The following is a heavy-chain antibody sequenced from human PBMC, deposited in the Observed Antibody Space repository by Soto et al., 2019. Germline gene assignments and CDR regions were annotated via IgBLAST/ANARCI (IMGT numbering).Heavy chain of an antibody. D-gene: IGHD1-1*01. V-gene: IGHV1-18*01. CDR2: ISAHNGNT. CDR3: ARGRYGDY. Sequence: QVHLVQSGAEVKKPGASVKVSCKGSGYGFTTYGITWVRQAPGQGLEGMAWISAHNGNTNYAQKLQGRVTVTRDTSTSTAYMELRSLRSDDTAVYYCARGRYGDYWGQGARVTVSS. J-gene: IGHJ4*02. CDR1: GYGFTTYG.